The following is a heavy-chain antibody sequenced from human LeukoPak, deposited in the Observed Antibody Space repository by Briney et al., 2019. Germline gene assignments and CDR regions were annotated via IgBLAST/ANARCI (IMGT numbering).Heavy chain of an antibody. CDR1: GGSFSGYY. CDR3: ARVLKAMVRGVFYYYYYGMDV. V-gene: IGHV4-34*01. CDR2: INHSGST. D-gene: IGHD3-10*01. Sequence: PSETLSLTCAVYGGSFSGYYWSWLRQPPGKGLEWIGEINHSGSTNYNPSLKSRVTISVDTSKNQFSLKLSSVTAADTAVYYCARVLKAMVRGVFYYYYYGMDVWGKGTTVTVSS. J-gene: IGHJ6*04.